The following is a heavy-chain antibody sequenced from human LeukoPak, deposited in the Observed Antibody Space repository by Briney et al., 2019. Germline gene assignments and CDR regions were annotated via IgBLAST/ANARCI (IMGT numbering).Heavy chain of an antibody. J-gene: IGHJ4*02. CDR3: ARDRFGEPYYFDY. D-gene: IGHD3-10*01. CDR2: IDHSGST. Sequence: SETLSLTCAVYGGSFSGYYWSWIRQPPGKGLEWIGEIDHSGSTNYNPSLKSRVTISVDASKNQFSLKLSSVTAADTAVYYCARDRFGEPYYFDYWGQGTLVTVSS. CDR1: GGSFSGYY. V-gene: IGHV4-34*01.